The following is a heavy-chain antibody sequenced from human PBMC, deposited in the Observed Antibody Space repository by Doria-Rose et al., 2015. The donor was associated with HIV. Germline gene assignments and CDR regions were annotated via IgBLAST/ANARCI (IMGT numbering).Heavy chain of an antibody. CDR3: ARGLLRGGWNDVDYYYGMDV. CDR2: INHSGST. CDR1: GGSFSGYY. J-gene: IGHJ6*02. Sequence: QAQLQESGAGLVKPSETLSLTCAVFGGSFSGYYWSWIRQPPGKGLEWIGEINHSGSTNYKTSLKSRVTISLDTSKTLFSLKLSSVTAADTAVYYCARGLLRGGWNDVDYYYGMDVWGQGTTVTVSS. V-gene: IGHV4-34*01. D-gene: IGHD1-1*01.